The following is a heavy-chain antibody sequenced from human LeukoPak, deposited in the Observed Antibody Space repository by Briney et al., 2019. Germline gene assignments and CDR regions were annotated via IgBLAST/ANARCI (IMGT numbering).Heavy chain of an antibody. CDR1: GYSISSGYY. CDR3: ARGVIAAAGSNWFDP. Sequence: SETLSLTCTVSGYSISSGYYWGWIRQPPGKGLEWIGEINHSGSTNYNPSLKSRVTISVDTSKNQFSLKLSSVTAADTAVYYCARGVIAAAGSNWFDPWGQGTLVTVSS. D-gene: IGHD6-13*01. J-gene: IGHJ5*02. CDR2: INHSGST. V-gene: IGHV4-38-2*02.